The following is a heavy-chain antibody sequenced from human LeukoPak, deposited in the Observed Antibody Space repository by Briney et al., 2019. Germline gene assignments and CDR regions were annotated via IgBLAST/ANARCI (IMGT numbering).Heavy chain of an antibody. CDR3: AREGKDGYNSGHFDY. Sequence: SVKVSCKASGDTFSSYAISWVRQAPGQGLEWMGGIIPIFGTANYAQKFQGRVTITADESTSTAYMELSSLRSEDTAVYYCAREGKDGYNSGHFDYWGQGTLVTVSS. D-gene: IGHD5-24*01. CDR2: IIPIFGTA. CDR1: GDTFSSYA. V-gene: IGHV1-69*13. J-gene: IGHJ4*02.